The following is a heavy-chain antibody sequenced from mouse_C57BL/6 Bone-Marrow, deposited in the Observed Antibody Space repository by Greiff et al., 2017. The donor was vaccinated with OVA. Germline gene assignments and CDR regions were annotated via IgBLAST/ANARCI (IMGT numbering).Heavy chain of an antibody. CDR2: IYPRSGNT. CDR1: GYTFTSSG. D-gene: IGHD2-4*01. V-gene: IGHV1-81*01. CDR3: AGLPIYAMDY. J-gene: IGHJ4*01. Sequence: QVQLQQSGAELARPGASVKLSCKASGYTFTSSGISWVKQRTGQGLEWIGEIYPRSGNTYYNEKFKGKATLTADKSSSTAYMELRSLTSEDSAVYFCAGLPIYAMDYWGQGTSVTVSS.